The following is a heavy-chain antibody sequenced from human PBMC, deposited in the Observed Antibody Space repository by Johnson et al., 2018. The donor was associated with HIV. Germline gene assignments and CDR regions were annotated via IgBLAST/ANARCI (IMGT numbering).Heavy chain of an antibody. CDR3: ARAHLIFPKNAFDF. CDR1: GFTFSTYG. J-gene: IGHJ3*01. Sequence: QMQLVESGGGVVQPGRSLRLSCAASGFTFSTYGMHWVRQAPGKGLEWVAVMWYDGSNKYYADSVKGRFTISRDNSKNTLSLQMNSPRVEDTALYFCARAHLIFPKNAFDFWGQGTMVTVSS. V-gene: IGHV3-30*19. CDR2: MWYDGSNK. D-gene: IGHD3-3*02.